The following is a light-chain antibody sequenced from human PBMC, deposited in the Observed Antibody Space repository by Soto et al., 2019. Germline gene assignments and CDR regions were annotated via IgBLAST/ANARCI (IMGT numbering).Light chain of an antibody. CDR2: AAS. Sequence: DIQMTQSPSSVSASVGDRVTITCRASQDISVWLAWYQQKPGKAPKLLIYAASNLQTGVPSRFSGSGSGTDFPLTISSLQPEDFATYYCQQANSFPRTFGPGTKVDIK. CDR3: QQANSFPRT. J-gene: IGKJ3*01. CDR1: QDISVW. V-gene: IGKV1D-12*01.